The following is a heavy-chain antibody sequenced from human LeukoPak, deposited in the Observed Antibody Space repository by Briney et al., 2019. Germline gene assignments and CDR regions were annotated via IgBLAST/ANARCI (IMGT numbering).Heavy chain of an antibody. CDR1: GFTFDDYG. D-gene: IGHD3-22*01. CDR2: IGGGGVST. CDR3: AKRNYYDSSGYYYDY. J-gene: IGHJ4*02. Sequence: GGSLRLSCAASGFTFDDYGMGWVRQSPGKGLEWVSAIGGGGVSTFYADSVKGRFTISRDNSKNTLYLQMNSLRAEDTAVYYCAKRNYYDSSGYYYDYWGQGTLVTVSS. V-gene: IGHV3-23*01.